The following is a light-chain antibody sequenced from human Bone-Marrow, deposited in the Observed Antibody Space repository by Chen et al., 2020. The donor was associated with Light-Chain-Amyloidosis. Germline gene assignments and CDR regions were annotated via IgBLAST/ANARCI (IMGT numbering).Light chain of an antibody. V-gene: IGKV3-20*01. CDR2: GAS. J-gene: IGKJ3*01. CDR3: QQYGSSPRT. Sequence: EMVLTQYPGTLSLFPGERATLSCRASQSVSSSDLAWYQQKPGQAPRLLIYGASSSATGIPDRFSRSGSGTDFTLTISRLEPEDFAVYYCQQYGSSPRTFGPGTKVDIK. CDR1: QSVSSSD.